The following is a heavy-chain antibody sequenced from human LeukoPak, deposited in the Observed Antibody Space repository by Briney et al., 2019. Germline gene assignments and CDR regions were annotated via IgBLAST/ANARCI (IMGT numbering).Heavy chain of an antibody. CDR2: ISSGSSDI. D-gene: IGHD6-19*01. J-gene: IGHJ4*02. CDR3: ARRAVAGNGNFDY. Sequence: GGSLRLSCAASGFTFSTYSMNWVRQAPGKGLEWVSYISSGSSDIYYADSVKGRFTISRDNAKNSPYLQMNSLRAEDTAVYYCARRAVAGNGNFDYWGQGTLVTVSS. CDR1: GFTFSTYS. V-gene: IGHV3-48*01.